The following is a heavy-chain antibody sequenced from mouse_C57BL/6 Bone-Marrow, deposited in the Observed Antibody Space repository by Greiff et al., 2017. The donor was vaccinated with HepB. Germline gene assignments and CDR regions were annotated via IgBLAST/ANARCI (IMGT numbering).Heavy chain of an antibody. V-gene: IGHV5-16*01. Sequence: EVKLMESEGGLVQPGSSMKLSCTASGFTFSDYYMAWVRQVPEKGLEWVANINYDGSSTYYLDSLKSRFIISRDNAKNILYLQMSSLKSEDTATYYCARDRDGYYAMDYWGQGTSVTVSS. D-gene: IGHD2-3*01. J-gene: IGHJ4*01. CDR3: ARDRDGYYAMDY. CDR1: GFTFSDYY. CDR2: INYDGSST.